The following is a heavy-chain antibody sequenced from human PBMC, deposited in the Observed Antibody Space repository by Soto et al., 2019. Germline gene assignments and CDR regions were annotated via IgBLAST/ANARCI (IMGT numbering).Heavy chain of an antibody. Sequence: GGSLRLYCAASGFTFSSYSMNWVRQAPGKGLEWVSSISSSSSYIYYAVSVKGRFTISRDNAKNSLYLQMNSLRAEDTAVYYCAREPLSGHFDYCGQGTLVTVSS. CDR1: GFTFSSYS. CDR3: AREPLSGHFDY. D-gene: IGHD3-3*01. V-gene: IGHV3-21*01. J-gene: IGHJ4*02. CDR2: ISSSSSYI.